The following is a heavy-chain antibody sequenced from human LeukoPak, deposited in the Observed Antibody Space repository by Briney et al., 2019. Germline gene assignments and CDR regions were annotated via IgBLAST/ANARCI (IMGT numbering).Heavy chain of an antibody. J-gene: IGHJ3*02. Sequence: GGSLRLSCAASGFTFSGSDIPWVRQALGKGLEWVGHIKSNTNNYATADAASVKGRFTFSRDDSKNTAYIQMNSLKTEDTAVYYCTRHNYDRSGYGAFDIWGQGTMVTVSS. D-gene: IGHD3-22*01. CDR1: GFTFSGSD. CDR2: IKSNTNNYAT. V-gene: IGHV3-73*01. CDR3: TRHNYDRSGYGAFDI.